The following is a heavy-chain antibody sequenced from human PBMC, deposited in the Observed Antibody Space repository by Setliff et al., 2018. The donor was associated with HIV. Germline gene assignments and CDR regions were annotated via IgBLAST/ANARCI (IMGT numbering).Heavy chain of an antibody. CDR1: GDTFSNYV. J-gene: IGHJ4*02. Sequence: ASVKVSCKASGDTFSNYVMSWVRQAPGQGLEWMGGIVLMSGTADYAQKFKGRATITADKSTSTAYMELTSLRADDTAVYYCVRVGPWYYARSGYLASWDYWGQGTLVTVSS. CDR3: VRVGPWYYARSGYLASWDY. V-gene: IGHV1-69*06. CDR2: IVLMSGTA. D-gene: IGHD3-22*01.